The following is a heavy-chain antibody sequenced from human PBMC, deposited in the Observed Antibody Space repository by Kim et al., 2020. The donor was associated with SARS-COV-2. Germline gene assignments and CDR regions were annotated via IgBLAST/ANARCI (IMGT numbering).Heavy chain of an antibody. V-gene: IGHV4-34*01. Sequence: SETLSLTCAVYGGSFSGYYWSWIRQPPGKGLEWIGEINHSGSTNYNPSLKSRVTISVDTSKNQFSLKLSSVTAADTAVYYCARVQVWGFLEFDYWGQGTLVTVSS. CDR2: INHSGST. CDR3: ARVQVWGFLEFDY. CDR1: GGSFSGYY. D-gene: IGHD3-16*01. J-gene: IGHJ4*02.